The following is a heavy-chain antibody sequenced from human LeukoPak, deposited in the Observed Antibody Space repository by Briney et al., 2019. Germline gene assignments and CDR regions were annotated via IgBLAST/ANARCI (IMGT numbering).Heavy chain of an antibody. CDR2: ITSSSSYI. Sequence: GGSLRLSCAASGFSFSTYNMNWVRQAPGKGLEWVSSITSSSSYIYYADSVKGRFTISRDNAKTSLYLQMNSLRDEDTAVYYCARDPYSGNYGDYYYYYMDVWGKGTTVTISS. CDR3: ARDPYSGNYGDYYYYYMDV. CDR1: GFSFSTYN. V-gene: IGHV3-21*01. D-gene: IGHD1-26*01. J-gene: IGHJ6*03.